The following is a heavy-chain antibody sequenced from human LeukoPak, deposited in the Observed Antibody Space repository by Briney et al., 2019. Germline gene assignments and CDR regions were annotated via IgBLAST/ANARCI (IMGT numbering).Heavy chain of an antibody. Sequence: SETLSLTCTVSGGSISSSSYYWGWIRQPPGKGLEWIGYIYTSGSTNYNPSLKSRVTISVDTSKNQFSLKLSSVTAADTAVYYCARHARRVAGTDWFDPWGQGTLVTVSS. CDR2: IYTSGST. V-gene: IGHV4-61*05. CDR1: GGSISSSSYY. CDR3: ARHARRVAGTDWFDP. J-gene: IGHJ5*02. D-gene: IGHD6-19*01.